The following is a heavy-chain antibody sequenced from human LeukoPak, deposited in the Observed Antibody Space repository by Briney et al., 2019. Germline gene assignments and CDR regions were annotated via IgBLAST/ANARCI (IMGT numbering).Heavy chain of an antibody. Sequence: GGSLRLSCAASGFTFISHPMHWLRQAPGKGLEWVAVMSYDGGQKYYPDSVKGRFTISRDISKNTLYLQMNSLRPEDTAVYYCARGYYDSSGSSNTFDVWGQGTMVTVSS. CDR1: GFTFISHP. CDR3: ARGYYDSSGSSNTFDV. D-gene: IGHD3-22*01. J-gene: IGHJ3*01. V-gene: IGHV3-30*04. CDR2: MSYDGGQK.